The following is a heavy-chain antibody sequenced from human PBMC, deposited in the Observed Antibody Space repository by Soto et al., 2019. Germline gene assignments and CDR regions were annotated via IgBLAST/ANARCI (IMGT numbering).Heavy chain of an antibody. Sequence: GGSLRLSCAASGFIASNYAMSWVRQAPGKGLEWVSGFSGSGGATFYADSVKGRFTISRDSSKNTIYLQMDRLRADDTAVYYCAKAVGDYWGRGTMVTVYS. V-gene: IGHV3-23*01. CDR3: AKAVGDY. D-gene: IGHD1-26*01. CDR2: FSGSGGAT. CDR1: GFIASNYA. J-gene: IGHJ4*02.